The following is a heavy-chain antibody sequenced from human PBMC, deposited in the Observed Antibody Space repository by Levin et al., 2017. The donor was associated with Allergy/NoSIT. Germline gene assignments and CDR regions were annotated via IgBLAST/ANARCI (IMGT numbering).Heavy chain of an antibody. V-gene: IGHV3-74*01. CDR1: GFTFSSYW. CDR3: ARSSIATYHFDY. D-gene: IGHD2-21*01. CDR2: INSDGSST. Sequence: PGESLKISCAASGFTFSSYWMHWVRQAPGKGLVWVSRINSDGSSTNYADSVKGRFTISRDNAKNTLYLQMNSLRAEDTAVYYCARSSIATYHFDYWGQGTLVTVSS. J-gene: IGHJ4*02.